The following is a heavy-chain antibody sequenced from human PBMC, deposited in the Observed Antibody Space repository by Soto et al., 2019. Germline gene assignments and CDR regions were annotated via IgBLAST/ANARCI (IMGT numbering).Heavy chain of an antibody. V-gene: IGHV3-15*07. D-gene: IGHD5-12*01. Sequence: GGSLRLSCAASGFTFSNAWMNWVRQAPGKGLEWVGRIKSKTDGGTTDYAAPVKGRFTISRDDSKNTLYLQMNSLKTEDTAVYYCTTAHLKKWLRFLSAAYYYGMAVWGQGTTVTVSS. CDR2: IKSKTDGGTT. CDR1: GFTFSNAW. J-gene: IGHJ6*02. CDR3: TTAHLKKWLRFLSAAYYYGMAV.